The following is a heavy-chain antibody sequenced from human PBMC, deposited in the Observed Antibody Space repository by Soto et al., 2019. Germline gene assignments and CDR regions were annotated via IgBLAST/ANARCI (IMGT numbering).Heavy chain of an antibody. CDR1: GGSISSGGYY. J-gene: IGHJ3*02. CDR2: IYYSGST. CDR3: ATDHCSSTSCYHAFDI. Sequence: QVQLQESGPGLVKPSQTLSLTCTVSGGSISSGGYYWSWIRQHPGKGLEWIGYIYYSGSTYYNPSLKSRVTISVDTSKNQFSLKLSSVTAANTAVYYCATDHCSSTSCYHAFDIWGQGTMVTVSS. D-gene: IGHD2-2*01. V-gene: IGHV4-31*03.